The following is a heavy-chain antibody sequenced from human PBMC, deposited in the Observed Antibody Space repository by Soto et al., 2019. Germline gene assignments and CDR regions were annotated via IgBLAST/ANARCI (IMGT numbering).Heavy chain of an antibody. J-gene: IGHJ6*02. Sequence: PGGSLRLSCAASGFTFSSYWMHWVRQAPGKGLVWVSRISSDGSSTSYADSVKGRFTISRDNAKNTLYLQMNSLRAEDTAVYYCARDLQGYYGMDVWGQGTTVTVSS. V-gene: IGHV3-74*01. CDR1: GFTFSSYW. CDR2: ISSDGSST. D-gene: IGHD4-4*01. CDR3: ARDLQGYYGMDV.